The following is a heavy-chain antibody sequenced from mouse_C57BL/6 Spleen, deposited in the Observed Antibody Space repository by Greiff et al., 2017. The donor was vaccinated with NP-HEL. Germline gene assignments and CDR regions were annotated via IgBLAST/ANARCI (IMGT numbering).Heavy chain of an antibody. CDR3: ARGNYYGSSFFYIDY. D-gene: IGHD1-1*01. CDR2: ISPRSGNT. Sequence: VQLQQSGAELARPGASVKLSCKASGYTFTSYGISWVKQRPGQGLEWIGEISPRSGNTYYNEKFKGKATLTADKSSSTAYMELRSLTSEDSAVYFCARGNYYGSSFFYIDYWGQGTTLTVSS. CDR1: GYTFTSYG. V-gene: IGHV1-81*01. J-gene: IGHJ2*01.